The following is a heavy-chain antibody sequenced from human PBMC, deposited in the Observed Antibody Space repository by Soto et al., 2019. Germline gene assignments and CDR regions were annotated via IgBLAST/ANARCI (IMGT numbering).Heavy chain of an antibody. CDR1: GGSISSRYY. CDR2: IYYSGST. D-gene: IGHD3-22*01. J-gene: IGHJ6*02. V-gene: IGHV4-59*01. Sequence: SETLSLTCTVSGGSISSRYYWGWIQQPPGKGLEWIGYIYYSGSTNYNPSLKSRVTISVDTSKNQFSLKLSSVTAADTAVYYCARDSYYYDSSGYYYSDGMDVWGQGTTVTVSS. CDR3: ARDSYYYDSSGYYYSDGMDV.